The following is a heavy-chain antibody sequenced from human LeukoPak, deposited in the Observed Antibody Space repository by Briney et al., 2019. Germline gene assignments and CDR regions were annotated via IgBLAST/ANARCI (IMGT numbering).Heavy chain of an antibody. Sequence: GESLKISCKASGYSFSSDWIAWVRQMPGKGLEWMGIIFPIDSETTYSPSFQGQVTISADRSISTAYLQWSSLKASDTAMYYCTRGCSGGSCSRDAMDVWGQGTMVTVSS. CDR2: IFPIDSET. J-gene: IGHJ6*02. CDR3: TRGCSGGSCSRDAMDV. V-gene: IGHV5-51*01. CDR1: GYSFSSDW. D-gene: IGHD2-15*01.